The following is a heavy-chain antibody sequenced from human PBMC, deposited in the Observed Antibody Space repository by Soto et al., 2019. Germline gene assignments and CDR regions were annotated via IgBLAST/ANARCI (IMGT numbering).Heavy chain of an antibody. CDR3: VKQHPLDSRAWHN. J-gene: IGHJ4*02. D-gene: IGHD6-19*01. CDR2: IYPGDSET. Sequence: GESLKISCKVSGYSFPSFWIGWVRQMPGKGLEWLGSIYPGDSETRYSPSFQGEVTVSADKSITTAYLHWSSLRASDTATYYCVKQHPLDSRAWHNWGQGTLVTVSS. V-gene: IGHV5-51*01. CDR1: GYSFPSFW.